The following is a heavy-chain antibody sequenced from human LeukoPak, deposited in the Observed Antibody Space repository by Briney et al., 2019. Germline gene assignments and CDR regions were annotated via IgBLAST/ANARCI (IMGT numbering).Heavy chain of an antibody. D-gene: IGHD3-16*01. V-gene: IGHV4-59*01. CDR3: ARASVLLSADY. CDR2: VYNSGGT. CDR1: GGFITSSFY. J-gene: IGHJ4*02. Sequence: SETLSLTCTVSGGFITSSFYWSWIRQSPGKGLEWIGYVYNSGGTKYNPSLKSRLTISIDTSKNQFSLNLSSVTAADTAVYYCARASVLLSADYWGQGTLVTVSS.